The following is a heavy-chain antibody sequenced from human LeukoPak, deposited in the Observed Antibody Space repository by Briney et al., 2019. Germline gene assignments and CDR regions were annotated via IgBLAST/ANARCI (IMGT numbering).Heavy chain of an antibody. V-gene: IGHV3-48*02. D-gene: IGHD3-10*01. CDR3: ARDRSASGNYYTYDY. CDR2: MSPVTNTI. CDR1: GFRFSGYS. J-gene: IGHJ4*02. Sequence: GGSLRLSCAASGFRFSGYSMNWVRQAPGKGPEWLSYMSPVTNTIYYADSVMGRFTISRDNAKNSLYLQMNSLRDEDTAVYYCARDRSASGNYYTYDYWGQGTLVTVSS.